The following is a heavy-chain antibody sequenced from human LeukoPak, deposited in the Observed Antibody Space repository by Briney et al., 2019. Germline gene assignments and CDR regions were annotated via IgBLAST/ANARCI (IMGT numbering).Heavy chain of an antibody. CDR2: IHYTGST. CDR1: GGSINSYY. J-gene: IGHJ4*02. CDR3: ARESSGYYYVPFDY. V-gene: IGHV4-59*08. D-gene: IGHD3-22*01. Sequence: SETLSLTCTVSGGSINSYYWSWIRQPPGKGLECIGYIHYTGSTNYNPSLKSRVTISVDTSKSQFSLKLSSVTAADTAVYYCARESSGYYYVPFDYWGQGTLVTVSS.